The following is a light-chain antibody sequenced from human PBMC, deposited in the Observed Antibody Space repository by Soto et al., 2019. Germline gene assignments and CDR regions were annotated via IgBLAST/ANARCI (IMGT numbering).Light chain of an antibody. CDR1: SSDVGSYNL. CDR3: CSYAGSSTFSYV. Sequence: QSVLTQPAYVSGAPGESITISCTGTSSDVGSYNLVSWYQQHPGKAPKLMIYEGSKRPSGVSNRFSGSKSGNTASLTISGLQAEGEADYYCCSYAGSSTFSYVFGTGTKVTVL. CDR2: EGS. V-gene: IGLV2-23*01. J-gene: IGLJ1*01.